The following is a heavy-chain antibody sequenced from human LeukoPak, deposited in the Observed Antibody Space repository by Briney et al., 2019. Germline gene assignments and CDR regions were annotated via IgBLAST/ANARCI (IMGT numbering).Heavy chain of an antibody. CDR3: ARDPGADY. CDR2: ISYDGSNK. Sequence: GGSLRLSCAASGFTFSSYAMHWVRQAPGKGLEWVAVISYDGSNKYYADSVKGRFTISRDNSKNTLYLQMNSLRAEDTAVYYCARDPGADYWGQGTLVTVSS. J-gene: IGHJ4*02. V-gene: IGHV3-30-3*01. D-gene: IGHD3-10*01. CDR1: GFTFSSYA.